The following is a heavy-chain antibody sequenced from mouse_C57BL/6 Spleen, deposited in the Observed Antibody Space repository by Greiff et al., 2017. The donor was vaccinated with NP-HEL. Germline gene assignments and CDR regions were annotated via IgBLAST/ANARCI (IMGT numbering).Heavy chain of an antibody. D-gene: IGHD2-4*01. Sequence: QVQLQQPGAELVRPGSSVKLSCKASGYTFTSYWMHWVKQRPIQGLEWIGNIDPSDSETHYNQKFKDKATLTVDKSSSTAYMQLSSLTSEDSAVYYWALDEYDGYWYFDGWGTGTTVTVSS. J-gene: IGHJ1*03. CDR3: ALDEYDGYWYFDG. V-gene: IGHV1-52*01. CDR2: IDPSDSET. CDR1: GYTFTSYW.